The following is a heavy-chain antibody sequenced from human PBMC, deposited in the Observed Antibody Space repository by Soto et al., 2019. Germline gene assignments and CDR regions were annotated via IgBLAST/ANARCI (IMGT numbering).Heavy chain of an antibody. J-gene: IGHJ6*02. D-gene: IGHD4-17*01. CDR2: ISSSGTTI. V-gene: IGHV3-48*03. CDR3: ARSTVTDSRGMDV. Sequence: EVQLVESGGGLVQPGGSLRLSCAASGFTFRSYEMNWVRQAPGKGLEWISYISSSGTTIYYAGSVKGRFTISRDNAKNSLYLQMNSLRAEDTALYYCARSTVTDSRGMDVWGQGTTVTVSS. CDR1: GFTFRSYE.